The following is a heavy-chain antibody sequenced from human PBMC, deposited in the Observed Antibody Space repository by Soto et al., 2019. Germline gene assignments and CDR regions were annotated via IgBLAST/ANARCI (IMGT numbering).Heavy chain of an antibody. CDR3: ARDSADGAFDI. J-gene: IGHJ3*02. CDR1: GGSISSGDYY. Sequence: QVQLQESGPGLVKPSQTLSLTCTVSGGSISSGDYYWSWIRQPPGKGLEWIGYIYYSGSTYYNPSLKSXDTLSXXTSKNQFSLKLSSVTAADTAVYYCARDSADGAFDIWGQGTMVTVSS. V-gene: IGHV4-30-4*01. CDR2: IYYSGST. D-gene: IGHD2-2*01.